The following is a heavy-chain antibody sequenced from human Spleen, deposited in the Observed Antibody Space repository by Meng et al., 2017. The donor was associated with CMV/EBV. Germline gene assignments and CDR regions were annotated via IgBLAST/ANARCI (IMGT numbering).Heavy chain of an antibody. Sequence: ASVKVSCKDSGYTFTSYGISWVRQAPGQGLEWMGWINSNSGGTKFAQKFQGGVTLTRDTSISTAYMELSSLRSDDTAIYYCARVIAVAGTAPFDYWGQGTLVTVSS. CDR1: GYTFTSYG. CDR3: ARVIAVAGTAPFDY. V-gene: IGHV1-2*02. J-gene: IGHJ4*02. CDR2: INSNSGGT. D-gene: IGHD6-19*01.